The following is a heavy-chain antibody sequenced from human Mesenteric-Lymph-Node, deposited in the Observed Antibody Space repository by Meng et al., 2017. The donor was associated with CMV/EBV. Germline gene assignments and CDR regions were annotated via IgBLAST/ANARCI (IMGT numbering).Heavy chain of an antibody. CDR2: ISSSGSTI. CDR1: GFTFSDYY. D-gene: IGHD6-6*01. Sequence: GESLKISCAASGFTFSDYYMSWIRPAPGKGLEWVSYISSSGSTIYYADSVKGRFTISRDNAKNSLYLQMNSLRAEDTAVYYCARARPDYYYGMDVWGQGTTVTVSS. V-gene: IGHV3-11*04. J-gene: IGHJ6*02. CDR3: ARARPDYYYGMDV.